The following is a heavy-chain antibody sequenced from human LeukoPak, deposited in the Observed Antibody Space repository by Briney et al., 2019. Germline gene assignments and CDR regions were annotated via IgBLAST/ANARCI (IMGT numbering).Heavy chain of an antibody. Sequence: GESLKISCKGSGYSFTSYWIGWVRQMPGKGLEWMGIIYPGDSDTRYSPSFQGQVTISADKSISTAYLQWSSLKASDTAMYYCARRGLYSESYPWSENAFDIWGQGTMVTVSS. J-gene: IGHJ3*02. D-gene: IGHD1-26*01. V-gene: IGHV5-51*01. CDR2: IYPGDSDT. CDR1: GYSFTSYW. CDR3: ARRGLYSESYPWSENAFDI.